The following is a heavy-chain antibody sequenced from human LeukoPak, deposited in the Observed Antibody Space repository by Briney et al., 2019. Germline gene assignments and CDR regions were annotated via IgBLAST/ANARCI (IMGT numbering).Heavy chain of an antibody. CDR1: GFTFGSYE. J-gene: IGHJ4*02. Sequence: GGSLRLSCAAAGFTFGSYEMNWVRQAPGKGLEWVSYISSSGSTIYYADSVKGRFTISRDNAKNSLYLQMNSLRAEDTAVYYCARDRGIAAPPAHFDYWGQGTLVTVSS. V-gene: IGHV3-48*03. CDR2: ISSSGSTI. D-gene: IGHD6-6*01. CDR3: ARDRGIAAPPAHFDY.